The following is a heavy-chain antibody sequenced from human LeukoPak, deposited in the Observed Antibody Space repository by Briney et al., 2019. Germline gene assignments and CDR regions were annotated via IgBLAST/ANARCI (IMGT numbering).Heavy chain of an antibody. CDR1: GFTFSSYA. V-gene: IGHV3-23*01. CDR3: AKDHVAVAGVPYYFDY. J-gene: IGHJ4*02. D-gene: IGHD6-19*01. CDR2: ISGSGGST. Sequence: GGSLRLSCAASGFTFSSYAMSWVRQAPGKGLEWVSAISGSGGSTYYADSVKGRFTISRDNSKNTLYLQMNSLRAEYTAVYYCAKDHVAVAGVPYYFDYWGQGTLVTVSS.